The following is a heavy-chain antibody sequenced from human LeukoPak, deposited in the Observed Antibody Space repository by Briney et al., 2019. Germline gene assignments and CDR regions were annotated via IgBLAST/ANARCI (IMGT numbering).Heavy chain of an antibody. J-gene: IGHJ6*03. D-gene: IGHD2-15*01. CDR2: INGSGDKT. Sequence: GGSPRPSRAAPGFTLSDYAMSWVPQAPGGGPGGVSAINGSGDKTFHADSVKGRFTTSRDNSKNTLSLQMGSLRVEDSAVYFCAKDTSAWWYHRAYMNVWGTGTTVTVSS. CDR1: GFTLSDYA. V-gene: IGHV3-23*01. CDR3: AKDTSAWWYHRAYMNV.